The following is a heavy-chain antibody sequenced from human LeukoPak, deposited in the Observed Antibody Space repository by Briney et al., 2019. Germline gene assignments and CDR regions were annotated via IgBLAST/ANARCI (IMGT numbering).Heavy chain of an antibody. CDR1: GFTFRNHG. CDR2: IWYDGSEK. Sequence: GGSLRLSCAASGFTFRNHGMHWVRQAPGKGLEWLAVIWYDGSEKYYADSVQGRFTVSRDNSKNALYLQLNSLGAEDTAVYYCARDRNLPAYYFDFWGQGALVTVSS. CDR3: ARDRNLPAYYFDF. D-gene: IGHD3-10*01. J-gene: IGHJ4*02. V-gene: IGHV3-33*01.